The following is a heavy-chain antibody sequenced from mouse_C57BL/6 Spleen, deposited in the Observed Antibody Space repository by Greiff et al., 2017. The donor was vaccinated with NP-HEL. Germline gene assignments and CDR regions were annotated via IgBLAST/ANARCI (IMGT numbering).Heavy chain of an antibody. V-gene: IGHV5-17*01. Sequence: DVHLVESGGGLVKPGGSLKLSCAASGFTFSDYGMRWVRQAPEKGLEWVAYISSGSSTIYYADTVKGRFTISRDNAKNTLFLQMTSLRSEDTAMYYCARGGGNLHYYAMDYWGQGTSVTVSS. CDR1: GFTFSDYG. CDR2: ISSGSSTI. D-gene: IGHD1-1*02. J-gene: IGHJ4*01. CDR3: ARGGGNLHYYAMDY.